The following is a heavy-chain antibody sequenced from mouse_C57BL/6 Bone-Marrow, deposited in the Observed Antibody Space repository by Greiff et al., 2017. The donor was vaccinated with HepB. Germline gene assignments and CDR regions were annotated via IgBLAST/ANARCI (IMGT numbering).Heavy chain of an antibody. J-gene: IGHJ2*01. D-gene: IGHD2-3*01. CDR3: AREGGDGHY. Sequence: EVKLMESGEGLVKPGGSLKLSCAASGFTFSSYAMSWVRQTPEKRLEWVATISDGGSYTYYPDNVKGRFTISRDNAKNNLYLQMSHLKSEDTAMYYCAREGGDGHYEGQGTTLTVSS. V-gene: IGHV5-4*01. CDR1: GFTFSSYA. CDR2: ISDGGSYT.